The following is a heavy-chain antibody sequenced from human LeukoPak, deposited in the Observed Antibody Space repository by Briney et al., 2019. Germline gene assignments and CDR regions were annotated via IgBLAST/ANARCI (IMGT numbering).Heavy chain of an antibody. J-gene: IGHJ4*02. V-gene: IGHV1-8*02. CDR3: ARGLVFWSGYYTQDFDY. D-gene: IGHD3-3*01. Sequence: ASVKVSCKASGYTFTSYGISWVRQAPGQGLEWMGWMNPNSGNTGYAQKFQGRVTMTRNTSISTAYMELSSLRSEDTAVYYCARGLVFWSGYYTQDFDYWGQGTLVTVSS. CDR2: MNPNSGNT. CDR1: GYTFTSYG.